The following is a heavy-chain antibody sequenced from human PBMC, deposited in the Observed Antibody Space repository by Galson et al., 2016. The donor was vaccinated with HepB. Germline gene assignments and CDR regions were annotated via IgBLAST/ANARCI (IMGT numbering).Heavy chain of an antibody. J-gene: IGHJ4*02. Sequence: SLRLSCAASGFTFSTYAMSWVRQAPGKGLEWLSGISGSGVRTHYADSVKGRFTISRDNSKNTLNLHISSLRADDTGIYYCATRLWNTQYWGQGTPVTVSS. D-gene: IGHD3-16*01. CDR2: ISGSGVRT. V-gene: IGHV3-23*01. CDR1: GFTFSTYA. CDR3: ATRLWNTQY.